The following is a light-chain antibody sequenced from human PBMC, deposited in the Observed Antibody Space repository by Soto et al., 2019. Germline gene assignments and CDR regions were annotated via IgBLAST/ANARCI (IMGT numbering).Light chain of an antibody. CDR1: QKISTF. CDR2: AAS. J-gene: IGKJ1*01. Sequence: DIQMTQSPSSLSASVGDRVTITCRASQKISTFLNWYQQKPGKAPKLLIYAASNLQNGVPSRFSGSGSGTDFTLTISSLQPEDFATYYCQQSSSSPRTFGQGTQVESK. CDR3: QQSSSSPRT. V-gene: IGKV1-39*01.